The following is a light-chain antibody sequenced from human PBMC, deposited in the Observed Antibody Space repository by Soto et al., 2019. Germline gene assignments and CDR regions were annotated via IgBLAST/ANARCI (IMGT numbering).Light chain of an antibody. CDR1: QSLNNR. J-gene: IGKJ5*01. CDR3: QRYNGYSIT. CDR2: DAS. Sequence: DIQLTQSPSTLSASVGDRVTITCRASQSLNNRLAWYQQKPGKAPKLLIYDASTLESGVSSRFSGSGSGTEFTLTISSLQPDDFATYYCQRYNGYSITFGQGTLLEIK. V-gene: IGKV1-5*01.